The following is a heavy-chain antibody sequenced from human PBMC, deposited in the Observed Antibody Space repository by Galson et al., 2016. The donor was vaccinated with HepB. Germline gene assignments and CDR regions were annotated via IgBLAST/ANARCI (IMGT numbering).Heavy chain of an antibody. V-gene: IGHV5-51*01. D-gene: IGHD3-22*01. CDR3: ARHDYHSSGYHGNWFFDL. J-gene: IGHJ2*01. CDR1: GYNFTNYW. Sequence: QSGAEVKKPGESLKISCRGSGYNFTNYWIGWVRQMPGKGLEWMGIIYPADTDTRYSPSFQGQVTIPADKSISSAYLRWSSLKASDTAMYYCARHDYHSSGYHGNWFFDLWGHGTLVTVSS. CDR2: IYPADTDT.